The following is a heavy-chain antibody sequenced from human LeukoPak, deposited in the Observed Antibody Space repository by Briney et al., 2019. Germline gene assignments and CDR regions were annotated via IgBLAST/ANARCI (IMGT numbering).Heavy chain of an antibody. CDR1: GGSISSYY. J-gene: IGHJ4*02. Sequence: SETLSLTCTVSGGSISSYYWSWIRQPPGKGLEWIGSIYHSGSTYYNPSLKSRVTVSVDTSKNQFSLKLSSVTAADTAVYYCARDFFWCSSTSCNDPAVDYWGQGTLVTVSS. CDR2: IYHSGST. D-gene: IGHD2-2*01. CDR3: ARDFFWCSSTSCNDPAVDY. V-gene: IGHV4-59*12.